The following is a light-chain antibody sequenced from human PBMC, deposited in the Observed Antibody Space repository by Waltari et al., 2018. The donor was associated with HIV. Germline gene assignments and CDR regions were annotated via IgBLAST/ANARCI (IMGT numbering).Light chain of an antibody. CDR1: ALPKQY. CDR2: KDT. J-gene: IGLJ3*02. CDR3: QSADSSGTYWM. V-gene: IGLV3-25*03. Sequence: SHELTQPPSVSVSPGQTARITCFGDALPKQYAYWYQQKPGQAPILVMYKDTKRPSGIPERVSGSSAGTTVTLTISGVQPEDEADYYCQSADSSGTYWMFGGGTKLTVI.